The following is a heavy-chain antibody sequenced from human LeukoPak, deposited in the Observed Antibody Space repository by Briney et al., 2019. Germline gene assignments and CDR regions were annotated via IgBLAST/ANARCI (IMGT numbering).Heavy chain of an antibody. CDR3: ARTASGRYQLLWDYFDY. CDR1: GGSISSYY. CDR2: IYYSGST. V-gene: IGHV4-59*12. D-gene: IGHD2-2*01. J-gene: IGHJ4*02. Sequence: SETLSLTCTVSGGSISSYYWSWIRQPPGKGLEWIGYIYYSGSTYYNPSLKSRVTISVDTSKNQFSLKLSSVTAADTAVYYCARTASGRYQLLWDYFDYWGQGTLVTVSS.